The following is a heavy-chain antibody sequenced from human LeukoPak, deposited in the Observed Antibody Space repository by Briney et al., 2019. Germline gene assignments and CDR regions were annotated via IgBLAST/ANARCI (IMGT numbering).Heavy chain of an antibody. CDR3: ARAHRGSRGWYGSYFDY. J-gene: IGHJ4*02. CDR2: INPNSGGT. Sequence: ASVKVSCKASGYTFTGYYMHWVRQAPGQGLEWMGWINPNSGGTNYAQKFQGRVTMTRDTSISTAYMELSRLRSDDTAVYYCARAHRGSRGWYGSYFDYWGQGTLVTVSS. V-gene: IGHV1-2*02. CDR1: GYTFTGYY. D-gene: IGHD6-19*01.